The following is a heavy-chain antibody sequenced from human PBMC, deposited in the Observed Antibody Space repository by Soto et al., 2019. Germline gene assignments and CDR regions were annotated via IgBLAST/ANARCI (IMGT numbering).Heavy chain of an antibody. CDR1: GFTFSTYW. CDR2: IKGDGSSA. Sequence: GGSLRLSCAASGFTFSTYWMHWVRQAPGTGLEWVSRIKGDGSSASYADSAEGRFTISRDNAKNTVYLQMNSLGAEDTAVYWCARGIRNYYGVDVWGQGTTVTVSS. CDR3: ARGIRNYYGVDV. J-gene: IGHJ6*02. V-gene: IGHV3-74*01.